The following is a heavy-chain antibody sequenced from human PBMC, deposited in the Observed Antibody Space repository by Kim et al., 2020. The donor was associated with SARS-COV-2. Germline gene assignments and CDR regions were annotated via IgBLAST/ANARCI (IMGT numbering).Heavy chain of an antibody. CDR1: GVSFSNCA. CDR2: IGVGGDGI. CDR3: AKAPARESNFEQ. V-gene: IGHV3-23*01. Sequence: GGSLRLSCVVSGVSFSNCAMSWIRQAPGKGLEWVARIGVGGDGIVYADSVRGRFTISEDNSENTVYLQMNSLRADDTAVYFCAKAPARESNFEQWGQGTLVSVSS. J-gene: IGHJ4*02. D-gene: IGHD4-4*01.